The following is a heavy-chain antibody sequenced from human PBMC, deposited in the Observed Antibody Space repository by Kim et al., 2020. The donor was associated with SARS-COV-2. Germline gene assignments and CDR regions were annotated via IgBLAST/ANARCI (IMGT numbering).Heavy chain of an antibody. CDR3: ARGDYYGSGKYGMDV. D-gene: IGHD3-10*01. V-gene: IGHV3-11*05. J-gene: IGHJ6*02. Sequence: SVKGRFTISRDNAKKSLYLQMNSLRAEDTAVYYCARGDYYGSGKYGMDVWGQGTTVTVSS.